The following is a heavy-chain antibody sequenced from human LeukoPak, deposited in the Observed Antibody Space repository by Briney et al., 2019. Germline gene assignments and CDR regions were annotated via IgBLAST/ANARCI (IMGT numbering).Heavy chain of an antibody. Sequence: ASVKVSCKASGYTFTGYIMHWVRQAPGQGLEWMGWINPNSGDTKYTQKFQGRVTLTRNTSKGTAYMELRSLRSEDTAVYYCARDYFDTSGSVSSIYGLDVWGQGTMVTVSS. D-gene: IGHD3-22*01. CDR1: GYTFTGYI. J-gene: IGHJ6*02. CDR3: ARDYFDTSGSVSSIYGLDV. CDR2: INPNSGDT. V-gene: IGHV1-2*02.